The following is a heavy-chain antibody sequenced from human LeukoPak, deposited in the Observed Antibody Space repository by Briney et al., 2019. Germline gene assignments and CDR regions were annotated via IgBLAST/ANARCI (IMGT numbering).Heavy chain of an antibody. D-gene: IGHD3-22*01. Sequence: SVKVSCKASGYTFTSYGISWVRQAPGQGLEWMGRIIPILGIANYAQKFQGRVTITADKSTSTAYMELSSLRSEDTAVYYCARETRAYYYDSSGYYPFDYWGQGTLVTVSS. V-gene: IGHV1-69*04. CDR1: GYTFTSYG. CDR2: IIPILGIA. CDR3: ARETRAYYYDSSGYYPFDY. J-gene: IGHJ4*02.